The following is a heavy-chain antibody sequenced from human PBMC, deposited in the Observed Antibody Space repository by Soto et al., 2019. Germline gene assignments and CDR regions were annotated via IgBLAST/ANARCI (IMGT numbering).Heavy chain of an antibody. V-gene: IGHV4-30-4*01. J-gene: IGHJ4*02. CDR1: CDSISTVDYF. Sequence: PSEPLSLTCSVSCDSISTVDYFWAWIRQPPGQALEYIGYIYKSATTYYNPSFESRVAISLDTSKSQFSLNVTSVTAADTAVYFGARGGLCLTGRCLPSWLKSWGQGYLVTVS. CDR3: ARGGLCLTGRCLPSWLKS. D-gene: IGHD7-27*01. CDR2: IYKSATT.